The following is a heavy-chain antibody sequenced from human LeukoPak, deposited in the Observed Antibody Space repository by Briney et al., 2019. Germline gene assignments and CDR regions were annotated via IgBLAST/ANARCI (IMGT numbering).Heavy chain of an antibody. Sequence: GGSLRLSCAASGFTFTGYWMTWVRQAPGRGLEWVAIIKQDGSEKYYVDSVKGRFTISRDNTKNSLYLQMNSLRAEDTAVYFCAGGGGWVFDLWGQGTLVTVSS. J-gene: IGHJ4*02. D-gene: IGHD6-19*01. CDR1: GFTFTGYW. CDR3: AGGGGWVFDL. CDR2: IKQDGSEK. V-gene: IGHV3-7*01.